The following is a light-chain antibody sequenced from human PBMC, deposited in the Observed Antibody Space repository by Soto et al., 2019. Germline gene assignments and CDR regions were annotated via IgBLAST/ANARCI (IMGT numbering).Light chain of an antibody. CDR3: QQYYSTPGFRSSWT. J-gene: IGKJ1*01. Sequence: DIVMTQSPDSLAVSLCERATINCKSSQSVLYSSNNKNNLAWYQQKPGQPPKLLIYWASTRESGVPDRFSGSGSGTDFTLTISSLQAEDVAVYYCQQYYSTPGFRSSWTFGQGTKVDIK. CDR2: WAS. CDR1: QSVLYSSNNKNN. V-gene: IGKV4-1*01.